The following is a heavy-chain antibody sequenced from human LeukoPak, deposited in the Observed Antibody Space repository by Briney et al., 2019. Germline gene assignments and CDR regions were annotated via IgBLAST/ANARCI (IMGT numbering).Heavy chain of an antibody. Sequence: GGSLRLSCAASGFTFSSYGMNWVRQAPGKGLEWVSSITSTSSYIYYADSVKGRFTISRDNSKNTLYLQMNSLRAEDTAVYYCAKDPGSRGPYYFDYWGQGTLVTVSS. CDR1: GFTFSSYG. CDR3: AKDPGSRGPYYFDY. V-gene: IGHV3-21*04. CDR2: ITSTSSYI. J-gene: IGHJ4*02.